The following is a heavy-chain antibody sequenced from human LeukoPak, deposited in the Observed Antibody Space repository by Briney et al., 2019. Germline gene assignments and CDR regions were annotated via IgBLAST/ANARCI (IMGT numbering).Heavy chain of an antibody. D-gene: IGHD3-16*01. Sequence: ASVKVSCKASGYIFTSYDINWVRQATGQGLEWMGWMNANSGNTGYAQKFQGRVTMTRNTSISTAYMELFSLRSEDTAVYYCAKGFEYYYYYMDVGGKGTTVTVSS. V-gene: IGHV1-8*01. J-gene: IGHJ6*03. CDR2: MNANSGNT. CDR3: AKGFEYYYYYMDV. CDR1: GYIFTSYD.